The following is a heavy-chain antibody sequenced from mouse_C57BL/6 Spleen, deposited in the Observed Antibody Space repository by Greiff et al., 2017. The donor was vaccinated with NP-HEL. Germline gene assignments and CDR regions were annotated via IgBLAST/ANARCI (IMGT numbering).Heavy chain of an antibody. J-gene: IGHJ3*01. CDR3: ARYVEGFAY. CDR2: IDPSDSYT. CDR1: GYTFTSYW. Sequence: VQLQQPGAELVMPGASVKLSCKASGYTFTSYWMHWVKQRPGQGLEWIGEIDPSDSYTNYNQKFKGKSTLTVDKSSSTAYMQLSSLTSEDSAVYYCARYVEGFAYWGQGTLVTVSA. V-gene: IGHV1-69*01.